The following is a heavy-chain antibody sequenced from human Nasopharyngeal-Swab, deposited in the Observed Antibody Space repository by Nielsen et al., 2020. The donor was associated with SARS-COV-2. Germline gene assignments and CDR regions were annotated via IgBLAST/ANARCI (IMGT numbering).Heavy chain of an antibody. J-gene: IGHJ6*03. Sequence: SETLSLTCTVSGGSISSGDYYWSWIRQPPGKGLEWIGYIYYSGSTYYNPSLKSRVTISVDTSKNQFSLKLSSVTAADTAVYYCARGASIAVAGILLPDYYYYMDVWGKGTTVTVSS. V-gene: IGHV4-30-4*01. D-gene: IGHD6-19*01. CDR2: IYYSGST. CDR3: ARGASIAVAGILLPDYYYYMDV. CDR1: GGSISSGDYY.